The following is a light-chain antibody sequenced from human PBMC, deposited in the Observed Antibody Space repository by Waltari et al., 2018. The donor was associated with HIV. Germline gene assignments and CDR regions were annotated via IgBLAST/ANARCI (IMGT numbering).Light chain of an antibody. CDR3: QAWDTTVRV. CDR1: SGHSSYA. J-gene: IGLJ3*02. Sequence: QLVLPQSPSASASLGASATVTCTLSSGHSSYAIAWHQQKPDKGPLYLITVNSDGSHTKGDGVPDRFSGSSSGAERFLFISSLQSDDEADYYCQAWDTTVRVFGGGTKLTVL. CDR2: VNSDGSH. V-gene: IGLV4-69*01.